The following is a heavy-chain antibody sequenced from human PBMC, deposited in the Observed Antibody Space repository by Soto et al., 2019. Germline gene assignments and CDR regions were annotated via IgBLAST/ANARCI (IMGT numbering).Heavy chain of an antibody. D-gene: IGHD6-13*01. CDR2: IYYSGST. J-gene: IGHJ3*02. V-gene: IGHV4-59*01. Sequence: QVQLQESGPGLVKPSETLSLTCTVSGGSISSYYWSWIRQPPGKGLEWIGYIYYSGSTNYNPSLKSRVTISVDTSKNQFSLKLSSVTAADTAVYYCAREDSSSWSEDDAFDIWGQGTMVTVSS. CDR1: GGSISSYY. CDR3: AREDSSSWSEDDAFDI.